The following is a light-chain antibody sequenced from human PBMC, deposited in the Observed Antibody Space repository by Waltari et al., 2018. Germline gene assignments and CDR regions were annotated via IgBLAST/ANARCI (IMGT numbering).Light chain of an antibody. CDR3: QQYNGWT. J-gene: IGKJ1*01. CDR1: QSISSW. CDR2: KAS. Sequence: DIQMTQSPSTLSASVGDRVTITCRASQSISSWLAWYQQKPGKAPKLLIYKASSLESGVPSRFSGSGSETEFTLTISSLQPDDFATYYCQQYNGWTFGQGTKVEIK. V-gene: IGKV1-5*03.